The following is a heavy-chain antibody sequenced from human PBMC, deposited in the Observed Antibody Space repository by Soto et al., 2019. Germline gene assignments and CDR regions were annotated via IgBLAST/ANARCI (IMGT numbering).Heavy chain of an antibody. CDR2: ISGSGGNT. CDR1: GFTFSSYA. J-gene: IGHJ5*02. Sequence: PGGSLRLSCAASGFTFSSYAMSWVRQAPGKGLEWVSAISGSGGNTYYADSVKGRFTISRDNAKNSLYLQMNSLRAEDTAVYYCARVSPSGAAGPFDPWGQGTLVTVSS. D-gene: IGHD6-13*01. CDR3: ARVSPSGAAGPFDP. V-gene: IGHV3-23*01.